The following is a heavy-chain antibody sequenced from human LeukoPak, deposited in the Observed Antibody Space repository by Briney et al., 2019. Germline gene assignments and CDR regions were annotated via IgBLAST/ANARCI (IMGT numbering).Heavy chain of an antibody. J-gene: IGHJ5*02. CDR1: GFTFSSYA. D-gene: IGHD6-13*01. Sequence: GGSLRLSCAASGFTFSSYAMSWVRQASGKGLEWVSAISGSGGSTYYADSVKGRFTISRDNSKNTLYLQMNSLRVEDTAVYYCAKEAEYDSSSWYEPGWFDPWGQGTLVTVSS. CDR3: AKEAEYDSSSWYEPGWFDP. CDR2: ISGSGGST. V-gene: IGHV3-23*01.